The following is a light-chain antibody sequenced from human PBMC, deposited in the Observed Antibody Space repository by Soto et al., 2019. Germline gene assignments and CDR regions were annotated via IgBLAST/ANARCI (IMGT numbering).Light chain of an antibody. CDR1: SSNIGAGYD. Sequence: QSVLKQPPSVSGAPGQRVTIFCTGNSSNIGAGYDVHWYQQLPGTAPKLLIYGNSNRPSGVPDRFSGSKSGTSASLAITGLQAEDEADYYCQSYDSSLSGYVFGTGTKVTVL. J-gene: IGLJ1*01. V-gene: IGLV1-40*01. CDR2: GNS. CDR3: QSYDSSLSGYV.